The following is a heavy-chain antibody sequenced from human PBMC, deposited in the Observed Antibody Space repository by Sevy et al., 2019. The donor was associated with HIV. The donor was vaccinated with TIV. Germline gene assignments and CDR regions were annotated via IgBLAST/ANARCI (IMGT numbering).Heavy chain of an antibody. Sequence: GGSLRLSCAASGFTFNNYAMNWVRQAPGKGLEWVSAISGSGFSTYYVDSVKGRFTFSRDNSKNTLYLQMNSLRAEDTAVYSCAKDRFDGSGYYPEGAFDIWGQGTMVTVSS. CDR1: GFTFNNYA. D-gene: IGHD3-22*01. V-gene: IGHV3-23*01. CDR2: ISGSGFST. J-gene: IGHJ3*02. CDR3: AKDRFDGSGYYPEGAFDI.